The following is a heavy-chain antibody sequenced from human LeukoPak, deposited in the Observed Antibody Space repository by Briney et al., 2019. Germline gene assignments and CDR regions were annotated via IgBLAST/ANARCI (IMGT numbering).Heavy chain of an antibody. V-gene: IGHV1-2*02. J-gene: IGHJ4*02. CDR3: ARGPQTGLDY. CDR1: GYTLTTYY. Sequence: ASVKVSCKAFGYTLTTYYMHWVRLAPGQGLEWMGWINPNSGGTNYAQKFQGRVTMTRDTSITTVYMELSSLRSDDTAVFYCARGPQTGLDYWGQGTLVTVSS. CDR2: INPNSGGT. D-gene: IGHD7-27*01.